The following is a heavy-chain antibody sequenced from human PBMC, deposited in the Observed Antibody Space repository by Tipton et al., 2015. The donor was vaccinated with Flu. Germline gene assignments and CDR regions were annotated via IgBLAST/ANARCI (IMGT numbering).Heavy chain of an antibody. CDR2: ISPSGST. J-gene: IGHJ3*02. V-gene: IGHV4-4*07. CDR1: GGSFSSYF. D-gene: IGHD5-12*01. CDR3: ARDLRGYSGYTGGDAFDI. Sequence: TLSLTCTVSGGSFSSYFWSWIRQSAGKGLEWIGRISPSGSTNYNASLKSRVTMSLDTSKNQFSLRLSSATAADTAIYYCARDLRGYSGYTGGDAFDIWGQGTMVTVSS.